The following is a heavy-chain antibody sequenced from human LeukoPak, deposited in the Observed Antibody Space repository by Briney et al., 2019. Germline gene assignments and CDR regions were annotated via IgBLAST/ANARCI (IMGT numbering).Heavy chain of an antibody. CDR2: IYYSGST. CDR3: ARMDEYCSSTSCSGGWFDP. J-gene: IGHJ5*02. CDR1: GGSFSGYY. Sequence: SETLSPTCAVYGGSFSGYYWGWIRQPPGKGLEWIGSIYYSGSTYYNPSLKSRVTISVDTSKNQFSLKLSSVTAADTAVYYCARMDEYCSSTSCSGGWFDPWGQGTLVTVSS. V-gene: IGHV4-39*01. D-gene: IGHD2-2*01.